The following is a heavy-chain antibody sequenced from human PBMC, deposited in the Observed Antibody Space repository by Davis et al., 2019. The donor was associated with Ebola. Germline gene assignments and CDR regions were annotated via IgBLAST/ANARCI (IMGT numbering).Heavy chain of an antibody. D-gene: IGHD1-26*01. Sequence: AASVKVSCKASGGTFSSYTISWVRQAPGQGLEWMGRIIPILGIANYAQKFKGRVTITRDTSASTAYMELSSLRSEDTAVYYCARGVGATADYWGQGTLVTVSS. V-gene: IGHV1-69*02. CDR3: ARGVGATADY. CDR1: GGTFSSYT. CDR2: IIPILGIA. J-gene: IGHJ4*02.